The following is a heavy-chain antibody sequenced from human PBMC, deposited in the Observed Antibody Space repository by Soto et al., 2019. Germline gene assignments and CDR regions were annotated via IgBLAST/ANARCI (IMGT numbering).Heavy chain of an antibody. CDR1: GGTFTNYA. D-gene: IGHD2-15*01. Sequence: ASVKVSCKASGGTFTNYAFSWVRQAPGQGLEWMGGIIPIFGTPDYAQKFQGRVTITADESTRTASMELSSLRSDDTAVYYCARGIVVVVAANIIVRYFDYWGQGTLVTVSS. CDR2: IIPIFGTP. J-gene: IGHJ4*02. CDR3: ARGIVVVVAANIIVRYFDY. V-gene: IGHV1-69*13.